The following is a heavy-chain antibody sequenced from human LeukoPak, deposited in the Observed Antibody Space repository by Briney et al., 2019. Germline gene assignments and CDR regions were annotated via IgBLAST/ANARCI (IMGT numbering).Heavy chain of an antibody. CDR3: ARVLVYCSSTSCYLEDY. J-gene: IGHJ4*02. V-gene: IGHV1-18*01. Sequence: ASVKVSCKASGYTFTSYGISWVRQAPGQGLEWMGWISAYNGNTNYAQKLQGRVTMTTDTSTSTAYMELRGLRSDDTAVYYCARVLVYCSSTSCYLEDYWGQGALVTVSS. D-gene: IGHD2-2*01. CDR2: ISAYNGNT. CDR1: GYTFTSYG.